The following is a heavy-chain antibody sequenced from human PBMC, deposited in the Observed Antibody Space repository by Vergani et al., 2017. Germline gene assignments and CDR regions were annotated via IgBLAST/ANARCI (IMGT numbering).Heavy chain of an antibody. J-gene: IGHJ6*02. CDR2: FDPEDGET. Sequence: EVQLVQSGAEVKKPGATMKISCKVSGYTFPDHYMHWVKQAPGKGLEWMGLFDPEDGETIYAEKLKGRVTIAADTSTDTAHLELSSLRSENTAVYYCATPQTVTTGGMEVLVQGTTVIVSS. CDR1: GYTFPDHY. CDR3: ATPQTVTTGGMEV. V-gene: IGHV1-69-2*01. D-gene: IGHD4-17*01.